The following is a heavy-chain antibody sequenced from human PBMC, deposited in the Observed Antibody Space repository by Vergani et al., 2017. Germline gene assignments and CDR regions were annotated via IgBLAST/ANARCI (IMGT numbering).Heavy chain of an antibody. J-gene: IGHJ4*02. CDR2: IIPIIRLA. Sequence: QVHLEQSGTDVKKPGSSVKVSCKVSGDIFNNYTVTWVRQAPGQGLEWMGRIIPIIRLATSAQKFQDRVKITGDTSTNTVYMEMNNLRSEDTAVYYCARVSPGDNSGWEPFDYWGQGTLVTVSS. V-gene: IGHV1-69*02. D-gene: IGHD6-19*01. CDR1: GDIFNNYT. CDR3: ARVSPGDNSGWEPFDY.